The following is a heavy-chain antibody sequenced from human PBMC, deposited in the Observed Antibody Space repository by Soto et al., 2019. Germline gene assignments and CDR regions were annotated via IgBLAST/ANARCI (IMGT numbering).Heavy chain of an antibody. CDR1: DDSSSSYK. J-gene: IGHJ6*02. V-gene: IGHV4-59*08. CDR2: IDSSGGT. Sequence: QVQLQESGPGLVKPSETLSLTCTVSDDSSSSYKWSWIRQPPGRRLEWIGYIDSSGGTSYNPSLQSRVTISVDTSRKQFSLKRSSVTAADAAVYYCVRQGFGRLHGLVDVWGQGTTVTVSS. CDR3: VRQGFGRLHGLVDV. D-gene: IGHD3-10*01.